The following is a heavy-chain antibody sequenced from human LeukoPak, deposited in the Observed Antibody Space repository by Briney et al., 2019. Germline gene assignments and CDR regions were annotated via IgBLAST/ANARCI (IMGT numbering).Heavy chain of an antibody. CDR3: AKWGDYDVLTGYYVPDY. CDR1: GFTFSNYA. Sequence: GGSLRLSCAASGFTFSNYAMSWVRQAPGKGLEWVSAIFGSGGSTYYADSVKGRFTVSRDNSRSTLYLQMKSLRAEDTALYYCAKWGDYDVLTGYYVPDYWGQGTRVTVSS. J-gene: IGHJ4*02. D-gene: IGHD3-9*01. CDR2: IFGSGGST. V-gene: IGHV3-23*01.